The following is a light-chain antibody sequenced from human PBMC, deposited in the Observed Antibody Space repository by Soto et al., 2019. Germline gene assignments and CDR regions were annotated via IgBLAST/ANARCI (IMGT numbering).Light chain of an antibody. CDR2: DVV. Sequence: QSALPQPASVSRSPGQSIPISCTGTGSDVGAYNYVSWYQQCPGKAPKLIIYDVVNRPSGVSNRFSGSKSGNTAALIIFGLQAEDEADYYCGSYTSSSTYVCGTGTKVTVL. CDR1: GSDVGAYNY. CDR3: GSYTSSSTYV. V-gene: IGLV2-14*01. J-gene: IGLJ1*01.